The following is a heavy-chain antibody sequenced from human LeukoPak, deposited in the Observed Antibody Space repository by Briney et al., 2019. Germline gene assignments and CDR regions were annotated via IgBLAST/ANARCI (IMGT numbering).Heavy chain of an antibody. J-gene: IGHJ4*02. CDR2: VYYSGSI. CDR3: ARRWQQLPFDY. D-gene: IGHD6-13*01. CDR1: GGSISSSNYY. V-gene: IGHV4-39*01. Sequence: SETLSLTCIVSGGSISSSNYYWGWIRQPPGKGLEWIGSVYYSGSIYHNPSLKSRVTISVDTSKNQFSLKLSSVTAADTAVYYCARRWQQLPFDYWGQGTLVTVSS.